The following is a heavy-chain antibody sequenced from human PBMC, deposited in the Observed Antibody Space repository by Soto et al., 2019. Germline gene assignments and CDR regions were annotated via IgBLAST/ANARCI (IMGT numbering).Heavy chain of an antibody. CDR3: ARQLDSSGYYWAI. V-gene: IGHV5-51*01. D-gene: IGHD3-22*01. CDR1: GYSFTSYW. J-gene: IGHJ3*02. Sequence: PGESLKISCKGSGYSFTSYWIAWVRQMPGKGLEWMGIIYPGDSDTRYSPSFQGQVTISADKSISTAYLQWSSLKASDTAMYYCARQLDSSGYYWAIWGQGTMVTVS. CDR2: IYPGDSDT.